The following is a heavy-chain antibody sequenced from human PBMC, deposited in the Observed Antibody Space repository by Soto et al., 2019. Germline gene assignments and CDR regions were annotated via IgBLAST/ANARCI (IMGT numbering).Heavy chain of an antibody. CDR2: ISGSGCST. CDR3: AKDSSGWFFDY. CDR1: VFTFSSYA. V-gene: IGHV3-23*01. Sequence: GGSLRLSCAASVFTFSSYAMSWVRQAPGKGLEWVSAISGSGCSTYYADSVKGRFTISRDNSKNTLYLQMNSLRAEDTAVYYCAKDSSGWFFDYWGQGTLVTVSS. D-gene: IGHD6-19*01. J-gene: IGHJ4*02.